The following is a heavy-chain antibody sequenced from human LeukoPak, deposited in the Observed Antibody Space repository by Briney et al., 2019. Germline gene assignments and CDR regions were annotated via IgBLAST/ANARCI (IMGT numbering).Heavy chain of an antibody. Sequence: GGSLRLSCAASGFTFSNAWMSWVRQAPGKGLEWVGRIKSKTDGGTTDYAAAVKGRFTISRDDSKKTLYLQMNSLKTEDTAVYXCTTGTARGVCCDYWGQGTLVTVSS. J-gene: IGHJ4*02. V-gene: IGHV3-15*01. D-gene: IGHD3-10*01. CDR1: GFTFSNAW. CDR3: TTGTARGVCCDY. CDR2: IKSKTDGGTT.